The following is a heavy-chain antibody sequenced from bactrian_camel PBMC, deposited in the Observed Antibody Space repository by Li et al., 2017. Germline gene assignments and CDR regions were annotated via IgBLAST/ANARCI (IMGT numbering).Heavy chain of an antibody. CDR2: IAYDGWVS. V-gene: IGHV3S42*01. Sequence: DVQLVESGGGLVQPGGSLRLSCSASGFQFADYPMSWVRQAPGKGLEWVAQIAYDGWVSRYHDSAKGRFTISRDNAKNMMYLQMNSQKPEDTAVYYCVRHDTSTDTYSQPESQGTQVTVS. D-gene: IGHD1*01. J-gene: IGHJ4*01. CDR1: GFQFADYP.